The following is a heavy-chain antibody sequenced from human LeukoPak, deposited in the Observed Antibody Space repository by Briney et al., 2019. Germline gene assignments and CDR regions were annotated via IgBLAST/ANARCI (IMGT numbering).Heavy chain of an antibody. J-gene: IGHJ4*02. CDR3: AKDGYLTYVDMGTRIAAIPVDY. D-gene: IGHD6-6*01. CDR1: GFPFSSYW. V-gene: IGHV3-7*01. Sequence: GALRLSCAASGFPFSSYWMSWVRQAPGKGLEWVANIKQDGSEKYYVDSVKGRFTISRDNAKNSLYLQMNSLRAEDTAVYYCAKDGYLTYVDMGTRIAAIPVDYWGQGTLVTVSS. CDR2: IKQDGSEK.